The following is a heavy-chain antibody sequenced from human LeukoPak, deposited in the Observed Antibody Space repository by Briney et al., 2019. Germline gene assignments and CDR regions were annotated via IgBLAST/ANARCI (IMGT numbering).Heavy chain of an antibody. J-gene: IGHJ4*02. CDR2: ISSSGSGDNT. Sequence: GGSLRLSCAASGVTLSTYAMSWARQAPGKGLEWVSGISSSGSGDNTYYADSVKGRFTISRDSSKNTLFLHMNTLRAEDTAIYYCARPTKGHSSQFDYWGQGTLVTASS. CDR1: GVTLSTYA. V-gene: IGHV3-23*01. D-gene: IGHD5-18*01. CDR3: ARPTKGHSSQFDY.